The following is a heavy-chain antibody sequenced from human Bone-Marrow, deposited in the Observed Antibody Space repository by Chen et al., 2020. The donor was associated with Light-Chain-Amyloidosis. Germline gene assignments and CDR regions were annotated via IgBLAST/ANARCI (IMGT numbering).Heavy chain of an antibody. Sequence: EVQLVESGGGLVKPGGSLRLSCAASGFTFSNAWMSWVRQAPGKGLEWVGRIKSKTDGGTTDYAAPVKGRFTISRDDSKNTLYLQMNSLKTEDTAVYYCTTDGDDYGDYLCDYWGQGTLVTVSS. CDR3: TTDGDDYGDYLCDY. D-gene: IGHD4-17*01. CDR1: GFTFSNAW. J-gene: IGHJ4*02. CDR2: IKSKTDGGTT. V-gene: IGHV3-15*01.